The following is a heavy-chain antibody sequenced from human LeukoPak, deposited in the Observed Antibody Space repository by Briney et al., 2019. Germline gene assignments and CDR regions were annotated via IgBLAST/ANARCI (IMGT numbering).Heavy chain of an antibody. Sequence: GGSLRLSCAASGFTFSSYAMHWVRQAPGKGLDWVANIKQDGSEKQYVESVKGRFTISRDNAKNSLYLQMNSLRAEDTAVYYCARRGLRSQSGKPYYGSDVWGQGTTVTVSS. CDR1: GFTFSSYA. CDR2: IKQDGSEK. D-gene: IGHD3-10*01. J-gene: IGHJ6*02. CDR3: ARRGLRSQSGKPYYGSDV. V-gene: IGHV3-7*01.